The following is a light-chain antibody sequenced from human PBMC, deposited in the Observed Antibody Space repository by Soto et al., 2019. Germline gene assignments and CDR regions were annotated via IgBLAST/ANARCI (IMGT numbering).Light chain of an antibody. CDR1: QSISNY. Sequence: DMEMTQSPSSLSASVGDRVTITCRASQSISNYLNWYQHKPGIVPTLMIYAASSLQSGVPTRFSGSGAVTDFTLTINILQPEDYATYYCQQSDGTPLTFGGGTKIEIK. CDR3: QQSDGTPLT. J-gene: IGKJ4*01. V-gene: IGKV1-39*01. CDR2: AAS.